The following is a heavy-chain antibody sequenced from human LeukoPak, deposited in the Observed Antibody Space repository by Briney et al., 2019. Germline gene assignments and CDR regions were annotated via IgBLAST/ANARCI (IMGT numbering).Heavy chain of an antibody. V-gene: IGHV1-18*01. CDR1: GYTFTSYG. D-gene: IGHD6-19*01. CDR2: ISAYNGNT. J-gene: IGHJ4*02. Sequence: ASVKVSCKASGYTFTSYGISWVRQAPGQGLEWMGWISAYNGNTNYAQKLQGRVTMTTDTSTSTAYMELGSLRSDDTAVYYCARYGDSSGWYDETSYWGQGTLVTVSS. CDR3: ARYGDSSGWYDETSY.